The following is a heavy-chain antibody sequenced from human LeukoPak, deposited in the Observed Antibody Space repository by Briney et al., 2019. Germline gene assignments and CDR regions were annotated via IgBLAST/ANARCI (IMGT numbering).Heavy chain of an antibody. CDR2: IYYSGST. V-gene: IGHV4-59*11. Sequence: PSETLSLTCTVCGGSISSHYWSWMGQPPGKGLEWIGYIYYSGSTNYNPSLKSRVTISVDTSKNKFSLKLSSVTAADTAVYYCARFGYSYEGPIDYWGQGTLVTVSS. J-gene: IGHJ4*02. CDR3: ARFGYSYEGPIDY. CDR1: GGSISSHY. D-gene: IGHD5-18*01.